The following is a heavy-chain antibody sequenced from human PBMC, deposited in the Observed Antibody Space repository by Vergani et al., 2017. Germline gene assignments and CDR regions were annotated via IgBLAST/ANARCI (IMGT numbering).Heavy chain of an antibody. Sequence: QVQLQESGPGLVKPSGTLSLTCAVSGGSISSSNWWSWVRQPPGKGLEWIGEIYHSGSTNYNPSLKSRVTISVDKSKNQFSLQLSSVTAADTAVYYCARDLGGPDYYDSSGYYYYFDYWGQGTLVTVSS. CDR3: ARDLGGPDYYDSSGYYYYFDY. J-gene: IGHJ4*02. CDR1: GGSISSSNW. V-gene: IGHV4-4*02. CDR2: IYHSGST. D-gene: IGHD3-22*01.